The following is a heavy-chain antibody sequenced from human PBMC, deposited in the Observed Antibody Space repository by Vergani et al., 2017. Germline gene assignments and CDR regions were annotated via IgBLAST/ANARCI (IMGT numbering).Heavy chain of an antibody. Sequence: QLQLQESGSGLLKPSQTLSLTCAVSGDSITNGGFSWNWIRQPPGKGPEWIGYIFPSGNSDYNPSLKNRVSISLDKSKNQFSLWVNSVTAADTAVYFCARASLRALVGYYYYMDVWGKGKTVVVSS. CDR2: IFPSGNS. V-gene: IGHV4-30-2*01. CDR3: ARASLRALVGYYYYMDV. CDR1: GDSITNGGFS. J-gene: IGHJ6*03. D-gene: IGHD3-16*02.